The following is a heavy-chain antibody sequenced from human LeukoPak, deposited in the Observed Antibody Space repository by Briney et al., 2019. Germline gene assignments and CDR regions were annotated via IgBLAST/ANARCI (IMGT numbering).Heavy chain of an antibody. J-gene: IGHJ4*02. CDR2: IYPDDSDA. CDR3: ARQGRDGYRTGDY. Sequence: GESLKISCKGSGYSFTTYWIAWVRQMPGQGLEWMGSIYPDDSDARYSPSVQGQVTTSADKSITTAYLQWGSLKASDTAMYYCARQGRDGYRTGDYWGQGTLVTVSS. D-gene: IGHD5-24*01. V-gene: IGHV5-51*01. CDR1: GYSFTTYW.